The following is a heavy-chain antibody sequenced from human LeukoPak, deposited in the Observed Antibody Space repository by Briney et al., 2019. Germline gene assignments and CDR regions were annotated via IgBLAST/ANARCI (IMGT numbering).Heavy chain of an antibody. Sequence: PGGSLRLSCAASGFTFSNAWMSWVRQAPGKGLEWVGRIKSKTDGGTTDYAAPVKGRFTISRDDSKNTASLQMNSLKTEDTAVYYCTSGISSSTNSDYWGQGTLVTVSS. V-gene: IGHV3-15*01. CDR2: IKSKTDGGTT. CDR3: TSGISSSTNSDY. J-gene: IGHJ4*02. CDR1: GFTFSNAW. D-gene: IGHD6-13*01.